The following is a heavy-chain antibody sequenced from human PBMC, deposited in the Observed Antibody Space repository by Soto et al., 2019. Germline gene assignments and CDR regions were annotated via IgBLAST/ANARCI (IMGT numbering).Heavy chain of an antibody. V-gene: IGHV1-18*01. CDR3: AREGPAPYYYYGMDV. J-gene: IGHJ6*02. Sequence: QVQMVQSGGEVKKPGASVKVSCKTSGYSFTTYGISWVRQAPGQGLEWMGWISAYNGNTNYAQKLQDRVTMTTDTSTSTAYMELWSLRSDDTAVYYCAREGPAPYYYYGMDVWGQWSTVTVSS. CDR1: GYSFTTYG. CDR2: ISAYNGNT.